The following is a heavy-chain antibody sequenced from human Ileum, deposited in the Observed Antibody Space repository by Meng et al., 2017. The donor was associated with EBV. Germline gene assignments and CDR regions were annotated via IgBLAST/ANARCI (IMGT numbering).Heavy chain of an antibody. Sequence: QAQLVQSGAEVKKPGASVKVSCKASGYTFINYAIHWVRQAPGQGLEWMGWINAGNGNTKFSQTFQGRVSIRKDTSASTVYMELSSLRSEDTAVYYCARDLRYGLKLLPYYSDPWGQGTLVTVSS. CDR2: INAGNGNT. CDR3: ARDLRYGLKLLPYYSDP. CDR1: GYTFINYA. V-gene: IGHV1-3*01. D-gene: IGHD2/OR15-2a*01. J-gene: IGHJ5*02.